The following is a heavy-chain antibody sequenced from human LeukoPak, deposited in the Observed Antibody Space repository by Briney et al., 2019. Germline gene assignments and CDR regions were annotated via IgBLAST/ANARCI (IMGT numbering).Heavy chain of an antibody. Sequence: SSETLSLTCTVSGYSISSGYYWGWIRQPPGKGLEWIGSIYHSGSTYYNPSLKTRVTVSLDTSKNQFSLNLISVTAADTAVYYCARSPQGTATTANWLDPWGQGTLVTVSS. CDR3: ARSPQGTATTANWLDP. J-gene: IGHJ5*02. V-gene: IGHV4-38-2*02. CDR1: GYSISSGYY. CDR2: IYHSGST. D-gene: IGHD4-17*01.